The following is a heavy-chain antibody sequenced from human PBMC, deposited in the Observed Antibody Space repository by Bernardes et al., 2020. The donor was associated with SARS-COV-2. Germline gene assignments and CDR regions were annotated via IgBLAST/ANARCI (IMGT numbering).Heavy chain of an antibody. CDR3: ARGAETYFDFWSQKGHEALDI. J-gene: IGHJ3*02. Sequence: SETLSLTCTVSGGSISSYYWSWIRQSPGKGLEWIAYIDDSGRTSYNPTLKSRLTISADTSKNQFSLKLSSVTAADTARYHCARGAETYFDFWSQKGHEALDIWGQGTMVTVSS. D-gene: IGHD3-3*01. CDR2: IDDSGRT. CDR1: GGSISSYY. V-gene: IGHV4-59*12.